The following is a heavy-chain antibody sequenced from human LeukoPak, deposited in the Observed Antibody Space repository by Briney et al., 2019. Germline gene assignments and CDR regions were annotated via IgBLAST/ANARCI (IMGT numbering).Heavy chain of an antibody. CDR3: ARDLEDWYFDL. J-gene: IGHJ2*01. CDR1: GFTFSSDS. V-gene: IGHV3-21*01. CDR2: ISSSSSYI. Sequence: PGGSLRLSCAASGFTFSSDSMNWVRQAPGKGLEWVSSISSSSSYIYYADSVKGRFTISRDNAKNSLYLQMNSLRAEDTAVYYCARDLEDWYFDLWGRGTLVTVSS. D-gene: IGHD5-24*01.